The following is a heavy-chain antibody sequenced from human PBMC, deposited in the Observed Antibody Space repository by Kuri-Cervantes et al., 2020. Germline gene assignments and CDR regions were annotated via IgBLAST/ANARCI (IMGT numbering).Heavy chain of an antibody. Sequence: GESLKISCAASGFTFSSYSMNWVRQAPGKGLEWVSCISSSSSTIYYADSVKGRFTISRDNAKNSLYLQMNSLRAEDTAVYYCARDGDSSGYWPYYYYGMDVWGQGTTVTVSS. J-gene: IGHJ6*02. V-gene: IGHV3-48*01. D-gene: IGHD3-22*01. CDR1: GFTFSSYS. CDR3: ARDGDSSGYWPYYYYGMDV. CDR2: ISSSSSTI.